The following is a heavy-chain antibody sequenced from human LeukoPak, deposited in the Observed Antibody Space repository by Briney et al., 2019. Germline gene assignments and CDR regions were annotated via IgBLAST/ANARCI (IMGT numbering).Heavy chain of an antibody. CDR3: AKESIVVVPAATYYYYYYMDV. V-gene: IGHV3-30*18. CDR1: GFTFSSYG. Sequence: GGSLRLSCAASGFTFSSYGMHWVRQAPGKGLEWVAVISYDGSNKYYADSVKGRFTISRGNSKNTLYLQMNSLRAEDTAVYYCAKESIVVVPAATYYYYYYMDVWGKGTTVTVSS. CDR2: ISYDGSNK. D-gene: IGHD2-2*01. J-gene: IGHJ6*03.